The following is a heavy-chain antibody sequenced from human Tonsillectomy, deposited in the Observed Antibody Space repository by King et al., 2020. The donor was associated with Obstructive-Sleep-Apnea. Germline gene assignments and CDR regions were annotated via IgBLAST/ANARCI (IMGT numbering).Heavy chain of an antibody. CDR2: IDPIDSYT. J-gene: IGHJ3*01. Sequence: QLVQSGAEVKKAGESLRISCNGSGYSFTSYWISWVRQMPGKGLEWMGRIDPIDSYTNYSPSFQGHVTTSADTSRNTAYLQWNSLKASDTAMYYCARHGCRGPRAAFVCWGQGTMVTVSP. CDR1: GYSFTSYW. CDR3: ARHGCRGPRAAFVC. D-gene: IGHD3-10*01. V-gene: IGHV5-10-1*03.